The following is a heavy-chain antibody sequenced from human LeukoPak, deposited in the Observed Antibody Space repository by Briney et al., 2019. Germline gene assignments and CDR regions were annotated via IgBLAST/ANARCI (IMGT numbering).Heavy chain of an antibody. CDR2: IYYSGSI. CDR3: ARVEWDLYYFDY. CDR1: GGSISSGDYY. J-gene: IGHJ4*02. Sequence: SETLSLTCTVSGGSISSGDYYWSWIRQPPGTGLEWIGYIYYSGSIYYNPSLKSRVTISVDTSKNQFSLKLSSVTAADTAVYYCARVEWDLYYFDYWGQGTLVTVSS. D-gene: IGHD1-26*01. V-gene: IGHV4-30-4*01.